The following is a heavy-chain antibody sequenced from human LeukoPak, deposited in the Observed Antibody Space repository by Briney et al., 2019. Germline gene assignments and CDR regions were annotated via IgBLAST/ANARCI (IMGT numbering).Heavy chain of an antibody. D-gene: IGHD4-17*01. CDR3: TRRVDYGDYVEVDY. V-gene: IGHV3-73*01. Sequence: GGSLRLSCAASGFTFSGSAMHWVRQASGKGLEWVGRIRSKANSYATAYAASVKGRFTISRDDSKNTAYLQMNGLKTEDTAVYYCTRRVDYGDYVEVDYWGQGTLVTVSS. CDR2: IRSKANSYAT. J-gene: IGHJ4*02. CDR1: GFTFSGSA.